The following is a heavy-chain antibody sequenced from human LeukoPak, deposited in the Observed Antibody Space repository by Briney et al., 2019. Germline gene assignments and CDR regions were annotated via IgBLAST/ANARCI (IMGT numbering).Heavy chain of an antibody. CDR1: GFTVSSNY. J-gene: IGHJ4*02. Sequence: GGSLRLSCAASGFTVSSNYMSWVRQAPGKGLEWVSIIYSGGSTYYADSVKGRFTISRDNSKNTLYLQVNSLRAEDTAVYYCARKLYYDYWGQGTLVTVSS. V-gene: IGHV3-66*02. CDR3: ARKLYYDY. CDR2: IYSGGST. D-gene: IGHD5-24*01.